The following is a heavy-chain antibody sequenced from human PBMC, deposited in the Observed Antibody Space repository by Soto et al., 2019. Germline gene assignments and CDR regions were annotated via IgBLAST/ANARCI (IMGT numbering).Heavy chain of an antibody. V-gene: IGHV1-2*04. CDR2: IDGDSGDT. CDR1: GYTFTDYY. Sequence: QVLLVQSGAEVKKPGASVKVSCKASGYTFTDYYIHWVRQAPGQGLEWMGWIDGDSGDTKYAQNFQDSVTMTRDTSINTAYMELSRLTSDDTAVYYCARTPNNGRAGVYGMDVWGQGTTVIVSS. J-gene: IGHJ6*02. CDR3: ARTPNNGRAGVYGMDV. D-gene: IGHD1-26*01.